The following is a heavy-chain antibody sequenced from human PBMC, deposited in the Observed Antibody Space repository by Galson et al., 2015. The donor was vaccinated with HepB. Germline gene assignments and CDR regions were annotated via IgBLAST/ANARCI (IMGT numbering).Heavy chain of an antibody. V-gene: IGHV3-30*04. CDR3: ARVLPLANKYSSSWDFDY. D-gene: IGHD6-13*01. J-gene: IGHJ4*02. CDR2: ISYDGSNK. Sequence: SLRLSCAASGFTFSSYAMHWVRQAPGKGLEWVAVISYDGSNKYYADSVKGRFTISRDNSKNTLYLQMNSLRAEDTAVYYCARVLPLANKYSSSWDFDYWGQGTLVTVSS. CDR1: GFTFSSYA.